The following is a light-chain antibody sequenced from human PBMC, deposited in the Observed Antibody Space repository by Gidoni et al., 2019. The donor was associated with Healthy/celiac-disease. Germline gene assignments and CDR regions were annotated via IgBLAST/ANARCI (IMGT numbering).Light chain of an antibody. CDR1: QSISSY. CDR2: APS. V-gene: IGKV1-39*01. CDR3: QQSYSTPFT. Sequence: DIQMTQSPSSLSASVGYRVTITCRASQSISSYVNWYQQKPGKAPKLLIYAPSSLQSGVPSRFRGSGSRTDFTLTISRLQTEDFVNYYCQQSYSTPFTFGPGTKVDIK. J-gene: IGKJ3*01.